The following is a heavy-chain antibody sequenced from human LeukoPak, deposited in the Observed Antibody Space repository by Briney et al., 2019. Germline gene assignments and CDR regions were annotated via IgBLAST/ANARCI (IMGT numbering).Heavy chain of an antibody. CDR3: ARATMVRGVGA. V-gene: IGHV4-34*01. CDR2: INHSGST. J-gene: IGHJ5*02. Sequence: PSETLSLTCAVYGGSFSGYYWSWIRQPPGKGLEWIGEINHSGSTNYNPSLKSRVTISVDTSKNQFSLKLSSVTAAYTAVYYCARATMVRGVGAWGQGTLVTVSS. CDR1: GGSFSGYY. D-gene: IGHD3-10*01.